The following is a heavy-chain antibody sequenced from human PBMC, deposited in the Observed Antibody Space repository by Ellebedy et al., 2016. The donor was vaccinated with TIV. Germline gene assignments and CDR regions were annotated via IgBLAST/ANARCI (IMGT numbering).Heavy chain of an antibody. CDR1: GGTFSSYA. Sequence: AASVKVSCKASGGTFSSYAISWVRQAPGQGLEWMGGIIPIFGTANYAQKFQGRVTITADKSTSTAYMELSSLRSEDTAVYYCARVSSTVTLDYGMDVWGQGTTVTVSS. CDR2: IIPIFGTA. CDR3: ARVSSTVTLDYGMDV. J-gene: IGHJ6*02. D-gene: IGHD4-11*01. V-gene: IGHV1-69*06.